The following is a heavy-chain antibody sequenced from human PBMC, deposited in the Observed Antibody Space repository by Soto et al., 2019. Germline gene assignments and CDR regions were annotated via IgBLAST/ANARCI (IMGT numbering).Heavy chain of an antibody. D-gene: IGHD4-17*01. CDR2: IIPIFGTA. Sequence: QVQLVQSGAEVKKPGSSVKVSCKASGGTFSSYAISWVRQAPGQGREWMGGIIPIFGTANYAQKFQGRVTITADESTSTAYMELSSVRSEDTAVYYCASRHDYGDYYFDYWGQGTLVTVSS. V-gene: IGHV1-69*01. CDR1: GGTFSSYA. J-gene: IGHJ4*02. CDR3: ASRHDYGDYYFDY.